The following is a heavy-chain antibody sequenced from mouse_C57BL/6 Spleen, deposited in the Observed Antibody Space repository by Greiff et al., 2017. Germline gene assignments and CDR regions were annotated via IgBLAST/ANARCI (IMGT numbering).Heavy chain of an antibody. J-gene: IGHJ3*01. CDR3: ARADYDEGFAY. V-gene: IGHV1-47*01. CDR2: FHPYNDDT. Sequence: VQLQQSGAELVKPGASVKMSCKASGYTFTTYPIEWLKQNHGKSLVWIGNFHPYNDDTKYNEKLKGKATLTVDKSSSTVYLELSRLTSDDSAVYYCARADYDEGFAYWGQGTLVTVSA. CDR1: GYTFTTYP. D-gene: IGHD2-4*01.